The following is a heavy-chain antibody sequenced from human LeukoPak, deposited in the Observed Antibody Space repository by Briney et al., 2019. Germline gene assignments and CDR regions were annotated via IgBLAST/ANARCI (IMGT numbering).Heavy chain of an antibody. CDR3: ARDRLSMVRGGGMDV. V-gene: IGHV3-74*01. CDR1: GFTFSRYW. Sequence: PGGSLRLSCVASGFTFSRYWMYWVRQAPGKGLVWVSRINPDGSSTTYADSVKGRFTVSRDNAKNSLYLQMNSLRAEDTAVYYCARDRLSMVRGGGMDVWGQGTTVTVSS. D-gene: IGHD3-10*01. CDR2: INPDGSST. J-gene: IGHJ6*02.